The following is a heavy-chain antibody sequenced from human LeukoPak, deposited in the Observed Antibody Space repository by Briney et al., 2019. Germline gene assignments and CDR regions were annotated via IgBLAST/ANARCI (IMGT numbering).Heavy chain of an antibody. D-gene: IGHD3-3*01. V-gene: IGHV4-31*02. CDR1: GGSISSGDYY. Sequence: PSQTLSLTCSVSGGSISSGDYYWSWIRQPPGKGLEWIGYIYYSGSTYYNPSLKSRVTISVDTSKNQFSLKLSSVTAADTAVYYCAREKYYDFWSGYSDAFDIWGQGTMVTVSS. CDR3: AREKYYDFWSGYSDAFDI. J-gene: IGHJ3*02. CDR2: IYYSGST.